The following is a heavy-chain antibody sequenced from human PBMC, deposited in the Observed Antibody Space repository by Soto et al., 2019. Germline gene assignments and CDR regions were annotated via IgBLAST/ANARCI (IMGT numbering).Heavy chain of an antibody. CDR2: IAWNSDII. CDR1: GFRFEDYA. CDR3: ARDLDSTTIPTY. J-gene: IGHJ4*02. D-gene: IGHD4-17*01. Sequence: GGSLRLSCAASGFRFEDYAMHWVRQAPGKGLEWVSGIAWNSDIIGYADSVKGRFTISRDNGKNSLYLQMNSLRPEDTAVYYCARDLDSTTIPTYWGQGTLVPVSS. V-gene: IGHV3-9*01.